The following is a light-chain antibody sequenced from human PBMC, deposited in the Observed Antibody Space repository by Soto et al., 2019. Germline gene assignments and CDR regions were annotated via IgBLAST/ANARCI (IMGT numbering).Light chain of an antibody. CDR2: AAS. Sequence: DIQLTQSPSFLSASVGDRVTITCRASQGISSYLAWYQQKPGKAPKLLIYAASTLQSGVPSRFSVRGSGTEFTLTISSQQPEDFATYYWQQLNSYPRTFGQGTKLEIK. CDR3: QQLNSYPRT. V-gene: IGKV1-9*01. J-gene: IGKJ2*01. CDR1: QGISSY.